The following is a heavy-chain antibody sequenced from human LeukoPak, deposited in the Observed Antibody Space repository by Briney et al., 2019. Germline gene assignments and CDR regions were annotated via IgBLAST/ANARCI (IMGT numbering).Heavy chain of an antibody. J-gene: IGHJ4*01. CDR1: GGSISGDS. D-gene: IGHD6-6*01. Sequence: AETLSLTCTVSGGSISGDSWSWIRQPPGKGLEWIGYIHYSGSTNHNPSLKSRVSISVDTSKNQFSLKLSSVTAADTAVYYCARGDRITARPTAFDCWGQGTLVSVSS. CDR2: IHYSGST. CDR3: ARGDRITARPTAFDC. V-gene: IGHV4-59*12.